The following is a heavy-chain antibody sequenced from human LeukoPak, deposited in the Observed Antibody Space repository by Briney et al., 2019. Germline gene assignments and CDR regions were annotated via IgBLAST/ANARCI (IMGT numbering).Heavy chain of an antibody. D-gene: IGHD6-19*01. Sequence: GGSLRLSCSASGFTFSSYWMGWVRQAPGKGLQWVANIEQDGTDKYYVDSVKGRFTISRDNAKNSLYLQMDSLRADDTAVYFCARTYPGIALAGTFDYWGLGTLVTVSS. CDR1: GFTFSSYW. J-gene: IGHJ4*02. CDR3: ARTYPGIALAGTFDY. V-gene: IGHV3-7*01. CDR2: IEQDGTDK.